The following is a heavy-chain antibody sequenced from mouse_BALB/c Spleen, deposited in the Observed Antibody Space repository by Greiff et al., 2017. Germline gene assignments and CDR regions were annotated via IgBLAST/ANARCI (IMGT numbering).Heavy chain of an antibody. Sequence: EVQLVESGGGLVKPGGSLKLSCAASGFTFSSYAMSWVRQTPEKRLEWVASISSGGSTYYPDSVKGRFTISRDNARNILYLQMSSLRSEDTAMYYCARVTNYHNAMDYWGQGTSVTVSS. CDR1: GFTFSSYA. CDR2: ISSGGST. CDR3: ARVTNYHNAMDY. D-gene: IGHD6-1*01. V-gene: IGHV5-6-5*01. J-gene: IGHJ4*01.